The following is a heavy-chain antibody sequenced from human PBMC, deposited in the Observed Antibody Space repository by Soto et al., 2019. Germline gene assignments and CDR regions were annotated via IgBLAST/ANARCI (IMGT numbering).Heavy chain of an antibody. CDR1: GGTFSSYP. D-gene: IGHD6-13*01. Sequence: SVKVSCKASGGTFSSYPISWVRQAPGQGLEWMGRIIPILGIPNYAQKFQGRVTITADKSTSTAYMELSSLRSADTAVYSCATSLAADPLQTHAFDICGQGTIVPVSS. V-gene: IGHV1-69*02. CDR3: ATSLAADPLQTHAFDI. J-gene: IGHJ3*02. CDR2: IIPILGIP.